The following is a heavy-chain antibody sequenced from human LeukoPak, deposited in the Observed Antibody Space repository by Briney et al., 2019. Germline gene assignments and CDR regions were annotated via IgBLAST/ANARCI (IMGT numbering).Heavy chain of an antibody. CDR3: ARARGNTYGYFEY. Sequence: PGGSLRLSCVASGHTLSGYWMHWVRQAPGKGLVWVSRINGDASSTSYADSVKGRFTISRDNAKSTLYLQMNSLRVEDTAVYYCARARGNTYGYFEYWGQGTLVTVSS. CDR2: INGDASST. D-gene: IGHD5-18*01. CDR1: GHTLSGYW. V-gene: IGHV3-74*01. J-gene: IGHJ4*02.